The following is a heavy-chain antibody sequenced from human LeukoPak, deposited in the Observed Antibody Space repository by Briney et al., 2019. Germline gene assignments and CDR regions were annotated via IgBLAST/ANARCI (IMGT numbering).Heavy chain of an antibody. CDR3: ASSAAMADGFDY. CDR2: IYHSGST. Sequence: PSQTLSLTCAVSGGSIISGGYSWSWIRQPPGTGLEWIGYIYHSGSTYYNPSLKSRVTISVDRSKNQFSLKLSSVTAAGTAVYYCASSAAMADGFDYWGQGTLVTVSS. CDR1: GGSIISGGYS. D-gene: IGHD5-18*01. J-gene: IGHJ4*02. V-gene: IGHV4-30-2*01.